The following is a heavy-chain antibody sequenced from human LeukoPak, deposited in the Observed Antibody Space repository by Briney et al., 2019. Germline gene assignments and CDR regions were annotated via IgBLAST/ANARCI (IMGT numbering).Heavy chain of an antibody. CDR1: AGSISSDSYY. CDR2: IYYSGNT. J-gene: IGHJ4*02. V-gene: IGHV4-39*07. CDR3: ASTSPKYYYESSGYSSLFDN. D-gene: IGHD3-22*01. Sequence: SPSETLSLTCTVSAGSISSDSYYWGWIRQPPGKGLEWIGTIYYSGNTYYNPSLKSRLTISVDTSKNQFSLKLRSVTDADTALYYCASTSPKYYYESSGYSSLFDNWGQGTLVTVSS.